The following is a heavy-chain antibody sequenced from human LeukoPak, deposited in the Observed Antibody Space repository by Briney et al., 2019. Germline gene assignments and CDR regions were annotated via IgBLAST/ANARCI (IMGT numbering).Heavy chain of an antibody. D-gene: IGHD1-26*01. J-gene: IGHJ1*01. CDR1: GFTFKIYT. CDR3: ARDPSWVRELGYFQH. V-gene: IGHV3-30-3*01. Sequence: GGSLRLSSAAFGFTFKIYTMNWVRQAPGKGLEWVATISYDGDSSFYADSVQGRFTISRDNSKNTLYLQMNSLKTEDTAVCYCARDPSWVRELGYFQHWGQGTLVSVSS. CDR2: ISYDGDSS.